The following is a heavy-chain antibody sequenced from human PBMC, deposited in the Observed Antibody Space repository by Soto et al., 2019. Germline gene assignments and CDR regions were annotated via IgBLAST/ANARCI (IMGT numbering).Heavy chain of an antibody. J-gene: IGHJ6*02. V-gene: IGHV3-23*01. CDR1: GFTFSSYA. D-gene: IGHD3-10*01. Sequence: EVQLLESGGGLVQPGGSLRLSCAASGFTFSSYAMSWVRQAPGKGLEWVSAISGSGGSTYYADSVKGRFTISRDNSXXTXYXXMNSLRAEGTAVYYCANGSPNKPPGGGYYYYGMDVWGQGTTVTVSS. CDR3: ANGSPNKPPGGGYYYYGMDV. CDR2: ISGSGGST.